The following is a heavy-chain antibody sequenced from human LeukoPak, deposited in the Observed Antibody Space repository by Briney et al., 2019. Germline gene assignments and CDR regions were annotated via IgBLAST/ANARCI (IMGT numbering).Heavy chain of an antibody. CDR3: AKPESIAAAGYGFDY. CDR1: GFTFSSYA. CDR2: ISGSGGST. V-gene: IGHV3-23*01. J-gene: IGHJ4*02. D-gene: IGHD6-13*01. Sequence: GGSLRLSCAASGFTFSSYAMSWVRQAPGKGLEWVSAISGSGGSTYYADSAKGRFTISRDNSKNTLYLQMNSLRAEDTAVYYCAKPESIAAAGYGFDYWGQGTLVTVSS.